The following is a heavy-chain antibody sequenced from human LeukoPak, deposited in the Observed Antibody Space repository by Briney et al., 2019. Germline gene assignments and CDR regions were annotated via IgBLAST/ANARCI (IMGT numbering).Heavy chain of an antibody. CDR1: GGSISSYY. CDR3: AREPAAIGAI. J-gene: IGHJ3*02. CDR2: NYTSAST. Sequence: PSVTLSLTCTVSGGSISSYYWSWLRQPAGKGLEGLGSNYTSASTNNNPSLKSRDTMTEDTSKNQFSLKLSSVTAADTAVYYCAREPAAIGAIWGQGTMVTVSS. D-gene: IGHD2-2*02. V-gene: IGHV4-4*07.